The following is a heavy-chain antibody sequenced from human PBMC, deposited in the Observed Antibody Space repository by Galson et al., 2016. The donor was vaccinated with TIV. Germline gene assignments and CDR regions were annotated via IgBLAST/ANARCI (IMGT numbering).Heavy chain of an antibody. CDR1: GGTFSSYS. CDR2: IIPMVGMT. D-gene: IGHD1-26*01. Sequence: SVKVSCKASGGTFSSYSVSWVRQAPGQGLEWMGRIIPMVGMTNYAQKFQGKITITADRSTTTAYLELSSLRSEDTAVYYCAWRYSGSKNGFDMWGQGTMVTVSS. J-gene: IGHJ3*02. CDR3: AWRYSGSKNGFDM. V-gene: IGHV1-69*02.